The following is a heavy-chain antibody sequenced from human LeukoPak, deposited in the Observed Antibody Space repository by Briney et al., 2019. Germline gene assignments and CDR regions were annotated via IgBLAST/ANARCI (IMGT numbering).Heavy chain of an antibody. CDR3: ARDLYVYMDV. CDR1: GYSISSGYY. Sequence: SEALSLTCTVSGYSISSGYYWGWIRQPPGKGLEWIGNIYPTGSTYYNPSLKSRVTISVDTSKNQFSLKLSSVTAADTAVYYCARDLYVYMDVWGKGTTVTVSS. J-gene: IGHJ6*03. CDR2: IYPTGST. D-gene: IGHD3-16*01. V-gene: IGHV4-38-2*02.